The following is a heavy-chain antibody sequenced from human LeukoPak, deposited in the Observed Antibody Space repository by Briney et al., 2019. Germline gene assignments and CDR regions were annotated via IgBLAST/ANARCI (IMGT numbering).Heavy chain of an antibody. V-gene: IGHV3-21*01. D-gene: IGHD3-3*01. CDR3: ARGGFGLRFDQFDY. J-gene: IGHJ4*02. Sequence: PGGSLRLSCAASGFTFSSYSMNWVRQAPGKGLEWVSSISSSSSYIYYADSVKGRFTISRDNAKNSLYLQMNSLRAEDTAVYYCARGGFGLRFDQFDYWGQGTLVTVSS. CDR2: ISSSSSYI. CDR1: GFTFSSYS.